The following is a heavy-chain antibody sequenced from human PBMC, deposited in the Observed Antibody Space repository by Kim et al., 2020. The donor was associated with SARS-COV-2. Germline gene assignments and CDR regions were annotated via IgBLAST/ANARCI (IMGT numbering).Heavy chain of an antibody. D-gene: IGHD3-22*01. Sequence: SVKVSCKASGGTFGTYPISWVRQAPGQGLEWMGGIIPFFDTTNYAPKFQGRVTMTADDSTRTTYMELSSLTSGDTAVCFCASRFFDSSGNYHDFWGQG. CDR2: IIPFFDTT. V-gene: IGHV1-69*13. CDR3: ASRFFDSSGNYHDF. J-gene: IGHJ4*02. CDR1: GGTFGTYP.